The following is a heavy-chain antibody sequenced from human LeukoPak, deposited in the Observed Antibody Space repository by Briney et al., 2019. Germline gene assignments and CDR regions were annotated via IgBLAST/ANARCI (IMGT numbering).Heavy chain of an antibody. CDR3: ASSDYYDSSGS. D-gene: IGHD3-22*01. CDR1: GGSISSSNW. CDR2: IYHSGST. J-gene: IGHJ3*01. Sequence: SEALSLTCTVSGGSISSSNWWSWVRPPPGKGLEWSGEIYHSGSTYYNPSLKSRVTISVDTSKNQFSLKLSSVTAADTAVYYCASSDYYDSSGSWGQGTMVTVSS. V-gene: IGHV4-4*02.